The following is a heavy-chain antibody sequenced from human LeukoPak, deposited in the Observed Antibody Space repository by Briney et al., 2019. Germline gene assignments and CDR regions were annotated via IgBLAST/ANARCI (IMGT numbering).Heavy chain of an antibody. CDR3: ARGSTLGGPEASQNWFDP. V-gene: IGHV4-39*07. D-gene: IGHD7-27*01. J-gene: IGHJ5*02. CDR2: IYYSGST. CDR1: GGSISSSSYY. Sequence: SETLSLTCTVSGGSISSSSYYWGWIRQPPGKGLEWIGSIYYSGSTNYNPSLKSRVSISVDTSKNQFSLKLSSVTAADTAVYYCARGSTLGGPEASQNWFDPWGQGTLVTVSS.